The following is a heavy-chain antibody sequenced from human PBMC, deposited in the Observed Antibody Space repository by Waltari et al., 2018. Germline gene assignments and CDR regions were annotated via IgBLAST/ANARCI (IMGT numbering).Heavy chain of an antibody. CDR1: GFTLSSYS. D-gene: IGHD1-26*01. CDR2: ISSSSSYI. V-gene: IGHV3-21*01. CDR3: ARPSVGYFDY. Sequence: EVQLVESGGGLVKPGGSLRLSCAASGFTLSSYSMNWVRQAPGKGLEWVSSISSSSSYIYYADSVKGRFTISRDNAKNSLYLQMNSLRAEDTAVYYCARPSVGYFDYWGQGTLVTVSS. J-gene: IGHJ4*02.